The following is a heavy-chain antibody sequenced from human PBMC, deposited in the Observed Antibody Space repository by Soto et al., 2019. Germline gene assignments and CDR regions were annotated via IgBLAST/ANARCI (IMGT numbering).Heavy chain of an antibody. CDR1: GGSFSGYY. J-gene: IGHJ3*02. CDR2: INHSGST. V-gene: IGHV4-34*01. Sequence: SETLSLTRAVYGGSFSGYYWSWIRQPPGKGLEWIGEINHSGSTNYNPSLKSRVTISVDTSKNQFSLKLSSVTAADTAVYYCARGRRRPSSTSGWYAFDIWGQGTMVTVSS. CDR3: ARGRRRPSSTSGWYAFDI. D-gene: IGHD2-2*01.